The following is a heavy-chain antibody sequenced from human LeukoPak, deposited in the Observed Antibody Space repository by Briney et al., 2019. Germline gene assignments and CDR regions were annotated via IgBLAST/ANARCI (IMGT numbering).Heavy chain of an antibody. J-gene: IGHJ4*02. CDR3: ARDKYGATDYFDY. Sequence: PSETLSLTCTVSGGSISSSSYYWGWIRQPPGKGLEWIGSIYYGGSTYYNPSLKSRVTISVDTSKSQFSLKLSSVTAADTAVYYCARDKYGATDYFDYWGQGTLVIVSS. CDR1: GGSISSSSYY. V-gene: IGHV4-39*07. CDR2: IYYGGST. D-gene: IGHD4/OR15-4a*01.